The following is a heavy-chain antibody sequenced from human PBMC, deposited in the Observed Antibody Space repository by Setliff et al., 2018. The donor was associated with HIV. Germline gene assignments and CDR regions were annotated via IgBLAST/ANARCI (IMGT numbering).Heavy chain of an antibody. J-gene: IGHJ6*03. CDR2: ISGLGGGTI. Sequence: PGGSLRLSFAASGFTFDSYSIIWVRQAPGKGLEWVSYISGLGGGTIYYADSVRGRFTISRDDAEKSVYLQMDSLRAEDTAVYYCARAGVVEGYYYYYYMDVWGKGTTVTVSS. D-gene: IGHD2-15*01. CDR3: ARAGVVEGYYYYYYMDV. V-gene: IGHV3-48*01. CDR1: GFTFDSYS.